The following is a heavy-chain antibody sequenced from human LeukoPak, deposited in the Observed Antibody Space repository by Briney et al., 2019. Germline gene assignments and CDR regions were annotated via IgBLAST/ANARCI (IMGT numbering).Heavy chain of an antibody. CDR2: IYTSGST. Sequence: NPSETLSLTCTVSGGSISSYHWSWIRQPAGKGLEWIGRIYTSGSTNYNPSLKSRVTMSVDTSKNQFSLKLSSVTAADTAVYYCARALTGDHLVVDWFDPWGQGTLVTVSS. V-gene: IGHV4-4*07. J-gene: IGHJ5*02. CDR3: ARALTGDHLVVDWFDP. D-gene: IGHD3-9*01. CDR1: GGSISSYH.